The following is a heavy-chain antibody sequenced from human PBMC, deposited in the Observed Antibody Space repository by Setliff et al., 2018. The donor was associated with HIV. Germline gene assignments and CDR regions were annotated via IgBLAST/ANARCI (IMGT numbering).Heavy chain of an antibody. CDR1: GFSINRGYY. J-gene: IGHJ3*01. CDR3: AKSLAFGVSDAFDV. CDR2: MYHSGNT. D-gene: IGHD3-16*01. V-gene: IGHV4-38-2*01. Sequence: TLSLTCAVSGFSINRGYYWAWIRQPPGKGLEWIGSMYHSGNTYYNPSLRSRITISADRSKNHFSLNLTSVTAADTAVYYCAKSLAFGVSDAFDVWGQGTMVTVSS.